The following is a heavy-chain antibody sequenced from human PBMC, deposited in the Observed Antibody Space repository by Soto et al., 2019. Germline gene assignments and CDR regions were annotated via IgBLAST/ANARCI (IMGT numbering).Heavy chain of an antibody. Sequence: QITLKESGPPLVKPTQTLTLTCTFSGFSPSTSGVGVGWIRQPPGKALEWLALIYWDDDKRYSPSLKSRLTNPQDTSKNPVVLTMPHMDQPGTPAYSCAHNRLGGVYISQGSDAFDIWGQGTMVTVSS. CDR1: GFSPSTSGVG. CDR3: AHNRLGGVYISQGSDAFDI. J-gene: IGHJ3*02. D-gene: IGHD3-16*01. CDR2: IYWDDDK. V-gene: IGHV2-5*02.